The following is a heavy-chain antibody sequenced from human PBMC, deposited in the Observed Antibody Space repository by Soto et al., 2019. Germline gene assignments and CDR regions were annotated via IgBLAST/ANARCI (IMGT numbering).Heavy chain of an antibody. CDR2: IYYSGNT. D-gene: IGHD3-10*02. CDR3: ARGLGGTRFGELFTAGTQDYYYYGMDV. J-gene: IGHJ6*02. V-gene: IGHV4-31*03. CDR1: GGSIRSGGYY. Sequence: NPSETLSLTCTVSGGSIRSGGYYWSWVRQNPRRGLEWIGNIYYSGNTYYNPSLKSRLTISVDTSKNQFSLNLSSVTAADTAVYYCARGLGGTRFGELFTAGTQDYYYYGMDVWGQGTTVTVSS.